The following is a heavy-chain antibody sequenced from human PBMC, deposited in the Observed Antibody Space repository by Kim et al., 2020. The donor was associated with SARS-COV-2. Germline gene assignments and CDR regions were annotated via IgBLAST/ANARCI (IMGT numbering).Heavy chain of an antibody. D-gene: IGHD3-16*01. J-gene: IGHJ2*01. V-gene: IGHV3-66*01. CDR3: AGDGGGLQRSGIDL. Sequence: YADSGQGRLTISREDAKYTLYLQMNSLGAEDTAVYYCAGDGGGLQRSGIDLWGRGTLVTVS.